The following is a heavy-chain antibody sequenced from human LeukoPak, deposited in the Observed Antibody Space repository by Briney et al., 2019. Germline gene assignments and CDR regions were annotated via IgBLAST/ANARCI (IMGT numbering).Heavy chain of an antibody. CDR3: ARGTAAGTGHAFDI. CDR2: INPNSGGT. V-gene: IGHV1-2*02. J-gene: IGHJ3*02. Sequence: ASVKVSCKASGYTFTGYYMHWVRQAPGQGLEWMGWINPNSGGTNYAQKFQGRVTMTRYTSISTAYMELSRLRSDDTAVYYCARGTAAGTGHAFDIWGQGTMVTVSS. D-gene: IGHD6-13*01. CDR1: GYTFTGYY.